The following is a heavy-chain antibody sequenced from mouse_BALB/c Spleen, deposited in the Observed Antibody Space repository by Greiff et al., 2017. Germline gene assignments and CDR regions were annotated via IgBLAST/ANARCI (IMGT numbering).Heavy chain of an antibody. D-gene: IGHD2-1*01. CDR2: IDPANGNT. CDR3: ARGGNCVPFAY. V-gene: IGHV14-3*02. CDR1: GFNIKDTY. Sequence: EVKLQESGAELVKPGASVKLSCTASGFNIKDTYMHWVKQRPEQGLEWIGRIDPANGNTKYDPKFQGKATITADTSSNTAYLQLSSLTSEDTAVYYCARGGNCVPFAYWGQGTLVTVSA. J-gene: IGHJ3*01.